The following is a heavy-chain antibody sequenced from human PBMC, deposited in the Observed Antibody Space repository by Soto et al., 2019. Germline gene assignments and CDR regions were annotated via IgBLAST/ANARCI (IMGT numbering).Heavy chain of an antibody. CDR2: ISYDGSNK. CDR1: GFTFSSYG. V-gene: IGHV3-30*18. D-gene: IGHD3-10*01. CDR3: ANWLLCFWEIDY. J-gene: IGHJ4*02. Sequence: QVQLVESGGGVVQPGRSLRLSCAASGFTFSSYGMHWVRQAPGKGLEWVAVISYDGSNKYYAESVKGRFTISRDNSKNPLYLQMNSLRAEDTAVYYCANWLLCFWEIDYWGQGTLVTVSS.